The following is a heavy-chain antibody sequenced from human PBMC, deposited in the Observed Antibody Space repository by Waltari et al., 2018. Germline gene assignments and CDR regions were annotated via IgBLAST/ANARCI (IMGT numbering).Heavy chain of an antibody. CDR1: GFRFNDYG. V-gene: IGHV3-20*04. Sequence: EVQLAESGGAVVRPGGSLRLTCVASGFRFNDYGMSWVRRVPGKGLEWVSGITLNGVIISYSDSVKGRFTITRDNDKNSLSLQMTSLRVEDTALYYCARYLNWGLPRFDNWGQGTQVTVSS. J-gene: IGHJ4*02. CDR2: ITLNGVII. CDR3: ARYLNWGLPRFDN. D-gene: IGHD3-16*01.